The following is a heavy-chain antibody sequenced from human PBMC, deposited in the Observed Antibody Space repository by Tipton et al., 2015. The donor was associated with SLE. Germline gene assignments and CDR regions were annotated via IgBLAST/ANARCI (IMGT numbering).Heavy chain of an antibody. CDR2: VSGSGGGT. CDR1: GFTFKNYA. V-gene: IGHV3-23*01. J-gene: IGHJ4*02. Sequence: GSLRLSCAASGFTFKNYAMNWVRQAPGKGLEWVSLVSGSGGGTYYSNSVKGRFTISRDNSKNTLYLQMNSLRPQDTAVYYCAKASGGVYGTEYFDYWGQGTLVTVSS. CDR3: AKASGGVYGTEYFDY. D-gene: IGHD3-10*01.